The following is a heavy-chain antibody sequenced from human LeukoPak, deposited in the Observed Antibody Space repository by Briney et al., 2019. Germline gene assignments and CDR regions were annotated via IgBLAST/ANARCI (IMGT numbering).Heavy chain of an antibody. CDR3: ARSRIDSSGYYYESDLDY. CDR1: GFTVSSNY. J-gene: IGHJ4*02. V-gene: IGHV3-66*01. CDR2: NSGGST. D-gene: IGHD3-22*01. Sequence: GGSLRLSCAASGFTVSSNYMSWVRQAPGKGLEWVSVNSGGSTYYADSVKGRFTISRDNSKNTLYLQMNSLRAEDTAVYYCARSRIDSSGYYYESDLDYWGQGTLVTVSS.